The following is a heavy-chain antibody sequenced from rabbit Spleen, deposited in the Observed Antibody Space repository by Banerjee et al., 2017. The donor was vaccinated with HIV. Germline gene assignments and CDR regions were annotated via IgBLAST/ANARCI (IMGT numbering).Heavy chain of an antibody. D-gene: IGHD1-1*01. CDR1: GFDFSVYG. Sequence: QERLVESGGGLVQPGGSLKLSCKASGFDFSVYGLSWVRQAPGKGLEWIACINIVTGKSVYASWAKGRFIMFRTSSTTVTLQMTSLTVADTATYFCARDLVTVIGWNFNLWGPGTLVTVS. J-gene: IGHJ4*01. V-gene: IGHV1S45*01. CDR3: ARDLVTVIGWNFNL. CDR2: INIVTGKS.